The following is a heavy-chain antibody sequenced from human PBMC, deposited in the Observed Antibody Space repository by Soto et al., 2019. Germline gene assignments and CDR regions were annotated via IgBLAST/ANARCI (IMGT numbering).Heavy chain of an antibody. V-gene: IGHV1-69*13. CDR1: GGTFSSYA. CDR3: ARDYYDSSGYSGGPDYYYYGMDV. J-gene: IGHJ6*02. Sequence: SVKVSCKASGGTFSSYAINWVRQAPGQGLEWMGGIIPIFGTANYAQKFQGRVTITADESTSTAYMELSSLRSEDTAVYYCARDYYDSSGYSGGPDYYYYGMDVWGQGXTVTVSS. CDR2: IIPIFGTA. D-gene: IGHD3-22*01.